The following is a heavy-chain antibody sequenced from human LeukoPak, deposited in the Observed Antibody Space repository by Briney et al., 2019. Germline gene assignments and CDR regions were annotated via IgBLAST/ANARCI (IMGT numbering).Heavy chain of an antibody. V-gene: IGHV3-30-3*01. CDR2: ISYDGSNK. CDR1: GFAFSSYA. CDR3: ALMIVVDPPDY. D-gene: IGHD3-22*01. Sequence: PGRSLRLSCAASGFAFSSYAMHWVRQAPGKGLEWVAVISYDGSNKYYADSVKGRFTISRDNSKNTLYLQMNSLRAEDTAVYYCALMIVVDPPDYWGQGTLVTVSS. J-gene: IGHJ4*02.